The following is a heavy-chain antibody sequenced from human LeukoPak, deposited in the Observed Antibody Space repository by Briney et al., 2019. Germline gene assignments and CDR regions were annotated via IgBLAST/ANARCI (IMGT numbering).Heavy chain of an antibody. J-gene: IGHJ4*02. D-gene: IGHD7-27*01. CDR3: ARHNHDWGWGC. CDR1: GFTFSSYA. CDR2: ISGSGGST. Sequence: GGSLRLSCAASGFTFSSYAMSWVRQAPGKGLEWVSAISGSGGSTYYADSVKGRFTISRDNSKNTLYLQLNGLRVDDSAVYYCARHNHDWGWGCWGQGAQVTVSS. V-gene: IGHV3-23*01.